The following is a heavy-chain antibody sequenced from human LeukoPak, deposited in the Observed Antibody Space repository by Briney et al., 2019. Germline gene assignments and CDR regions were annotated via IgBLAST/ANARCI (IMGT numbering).Heavy chain of an antibody. CDR3: AREVDIVATTKGFDY. CDR2: IYTSGST. CDR1: GGSISSYY. D-gene: IGHD5-12*01. V-gene: IGHV4-4*07. Sequence: SETLSLTCTVSGGSISSYYWSWIRQPPGKGLEWIGRIYTSGSTNYNPSLKSRVTMSVHTSKNKFSLKLNSVTAADTTVYYCAREVDIVATTKGFDYWGQGTLVTVSS. J-gene: IGHJ4*02.